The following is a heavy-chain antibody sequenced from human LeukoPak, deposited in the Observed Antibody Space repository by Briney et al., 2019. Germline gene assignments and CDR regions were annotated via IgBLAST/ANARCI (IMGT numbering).Heavy chain of an antibody. CDR3: ARGEWLRFYYYYMDV. Sequence: SETLSLTCTVSGGSISSYYWSWIRQPPGKGLEWIGYIYYSGSTNYNPSLRSRVTISVDTSKNQFSLKLSSVTAADTAVYYCARGEWLRFYYYYMDVWGKGTTVTVSS. CDR2: IYYSGST. J-gene: IGHJ6*03. CDR1: GGSISSYY. V-gene: IGHV4-59*01. D-gene: IGHD5-12*01.